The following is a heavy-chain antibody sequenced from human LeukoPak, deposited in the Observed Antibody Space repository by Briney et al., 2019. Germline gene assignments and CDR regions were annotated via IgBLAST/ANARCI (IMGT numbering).Heavy chain of an antibody. CDR1: GGSFSGYY. CDR2: INHSGST. CDR3: ARSSSGWKFIDY. V-gene: IGHV4-34*01. D-gene: IGHD6-19*01. J-gene: IGHJ4*02. Sequence: SETLSLTCAVYGGSFSGYYWSWLRQPPGKGLEWIGEINHSGSTNYNPSLKSRVTISVDTSKNQFSLKLSSVTAADTAVYYCARSSSGWKFIDYWGQGTLVTVSS.